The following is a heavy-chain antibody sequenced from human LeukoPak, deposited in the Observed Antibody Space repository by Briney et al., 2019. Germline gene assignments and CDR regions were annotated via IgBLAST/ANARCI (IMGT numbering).Heavy chain of an antibody. CDR2: IIPIFCTA. CDR3: ARAPSEWLRVDNWFDP. J-gene: IGHJ5*02. D-gene: IGHD5-12*01. V-gene: IGHV1-69*01. Sequence: SVKVSCKASGGTFSNYAISWVGQAPGQGREWMGGIIPIFCTANYAQKFQGRVTITADESTSTANMGLSSLRSEDTAVYYCARAPSEWLRVDNWFDPWGKGTLVTVSP. CDR1: GGTFSNYA.